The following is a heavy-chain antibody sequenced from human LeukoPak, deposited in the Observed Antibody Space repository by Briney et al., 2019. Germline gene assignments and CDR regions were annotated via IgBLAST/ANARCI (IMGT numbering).Heavy chain of an antibody. CDR1: GGSISTSRSY. CDR2: ISYSGDT. D-gene: IGHD3-22*01. J-gene: IGHJ4*02. Sequence: PSETLSLTCTVSGGSISTSRSYGAWIRQPPGKGLEWIGSISYSGDTYYNPSHESRVTISDDTSRNQFSLKLNSVTAADTAVYYCARGSEYYYDSSGYSAPPCFGYWGQGALVTVSS. V-gene: IGHV4-39*07. CDR3: ARGSEYYYDSSGYSAPPCFGY.